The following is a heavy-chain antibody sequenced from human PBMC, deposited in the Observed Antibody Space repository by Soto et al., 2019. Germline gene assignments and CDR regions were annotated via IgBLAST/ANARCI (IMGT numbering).Heavy chain of an antibody. CDR2: INAGNGNT. D-gene: IGHD5-12*01. CDR3: AGGYGGYVGWFGP. J-gene: IGHJ5*02. CDR1: GYTFTSYA. Sequence: QVQLVQSGAEEKKPGASVKVSCKASGYTFTSYAIHWVRQAPGQRLEWMGWINAGNGNTKYSQKFQGRVTMTRDTSASTAYMELGSLRSDDTAVYFFAGGYGGYVGWFGPWGQGTLVTVSS. V-gene: IGHV1-3*05.